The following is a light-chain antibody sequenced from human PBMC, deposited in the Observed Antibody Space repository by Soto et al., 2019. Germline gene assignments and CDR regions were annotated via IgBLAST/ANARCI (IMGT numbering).Light chain of an antibody. V-gene: IGKV1-5*03. Sequence: DIQMTQSPSTLSASVGDRVTITCRASQSISYWLAWYQQKPGKAPKLLIYKASSLESGVPSRFSGSGSGTEFTLTISSLQPDDFATYYCQQYNSYPFTFGPGTKVDIK. CDR1: QSISYW. CDR2: KAS. J-gene: IGKJ3*01. CDR3: QQYNSYPFT.